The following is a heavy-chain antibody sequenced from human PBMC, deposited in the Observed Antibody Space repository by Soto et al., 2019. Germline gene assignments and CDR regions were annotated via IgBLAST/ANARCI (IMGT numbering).Heavy chain of an antibody. CDR1: GFTLSDYY. J-gene: IGHJ4*02. V-gene: IGHV3-11*01. Sequence: KPGGSLRLSCAASGFTLSDYYMSWIRQAPGKGLEWVSYISSSGSTIYYADSVKGRFTISRDNAKNSLYLQMNSLRAEDTAVYYCARDGDPVVVAPFDYWGQGTLVTVSS. CDR2: ISSSGSTI. D-gene: IGHD2-15*01. CDR3: ARDGDPVVVAPFDY.